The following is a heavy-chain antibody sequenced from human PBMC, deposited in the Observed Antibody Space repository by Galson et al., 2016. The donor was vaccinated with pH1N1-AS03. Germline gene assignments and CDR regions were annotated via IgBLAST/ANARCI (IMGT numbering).Heavy chain of an antibody. V-gene: IGHV4-39*01. Sequence: ETLSLTCTVSGGSISSRDHYWVWIRQTPGKGLEWIGHIYCSGNSYYNPSLKSRVNFSVDTSKNQFSLKLASVTAADTAVYYCAKTVFTDAFDIWSPGTRVSVSS. J-gene: IGHJ3*02. CDR1: GGSISSRDHY. D-gene: IGHD4-11*01. CDR2: IYCSGNS. CDR3: AKTVFTDAFDI.